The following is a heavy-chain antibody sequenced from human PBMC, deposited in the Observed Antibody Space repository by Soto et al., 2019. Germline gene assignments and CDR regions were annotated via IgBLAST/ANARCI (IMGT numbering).Heavy chain of an antibody. CDR3: ASTQHYYDSSGYDGYFDY. Sequence: SETLSLTCAVSGGSIISDGYSWSWIRQPPGKGLQWIGHIYEGGNTYYTPSLESRVTISVDTSKNQFSLKLSSVTAADTAVYYCASTQHYYDSSGYDGYFDYWGQGTLVTVSS. CDR1: GGSIISDGYS. CDR2: IYEGGNT. D-gene: IGHD3-22*01. V-gene: IGHV4-30-2*02. J-gene: IGHJ4*02.